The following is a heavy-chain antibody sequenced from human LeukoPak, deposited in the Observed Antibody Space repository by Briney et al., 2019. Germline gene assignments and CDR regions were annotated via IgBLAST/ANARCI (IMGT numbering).Heavy chain of an antibody. D-gene: IGHD5-18*01. Sequence: GGSLRLSCAASGFTFDDYAMHWVRQAPGKGLEWVSGISWNSGSIGYADSVKGRFTISRDNAKNSLYLQMNSLRAEDTALYYCAKGRGYSYPGPSAFDIWGQGTMVTVSS. CDR1: GFTFDDYA. CDR3: AKGRGYSYPGPSAFDI. CDR2: ISWNSGSI. J-gene: IGHJ3*02. V-gene: IGHV3-9*01.